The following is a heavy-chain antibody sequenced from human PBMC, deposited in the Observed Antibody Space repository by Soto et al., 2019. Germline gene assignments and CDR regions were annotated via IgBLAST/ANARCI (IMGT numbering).Heavy chain of an antibody. CDR3: AKDRPRRTSGYFFDY. Sequence: SVKVSCKASGGTFSSYAISWVRQAPGQGLEWMGGIIPIFGTANYAQKFQGRVTITADESTSTAYMELNSLRAEDTALYYCAKDRPRRTSGYFFDYWGQGTPVTVSS. V-gene: IGHV1-69*13. CDR1: GGTFSSYA. D-gene: IGHD1-1*01. CDR2: IIPIFGTA. J-gene: IGHJ4*02.